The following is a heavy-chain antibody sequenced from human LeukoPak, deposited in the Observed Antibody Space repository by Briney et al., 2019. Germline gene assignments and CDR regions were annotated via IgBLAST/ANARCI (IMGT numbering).Heavy chain of an antibody. CDR2: INPSGGST. J-gene: IGHJ4*02. CDR1: GYTFTSYY. CDR3: ARDRDDILVATLFYV. Sequence: GASVKVSCKASGYTFTSYYMHWVRQAPGQGLEWMGIINPSGGSTSYAQKFQGRVTMTRDMSTSTAYMELSRLRSDDTAVYYCARDRDDILVATLFYVWGQGTLVTVSS. V-gene: IGHV1-46*01. D-gene: IGHD5-12*01.